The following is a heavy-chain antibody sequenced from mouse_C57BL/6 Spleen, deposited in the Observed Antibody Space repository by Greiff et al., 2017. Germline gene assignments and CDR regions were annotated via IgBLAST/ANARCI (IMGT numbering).Heavy chain of an antibody. D-gene: IGHD2-3*01. V-gene: IGHV1-59*01. CDR3: SRDGYYRY. CDR2: IDPSDSYT. CDR1: GYPFTSSW. Sequence: VQLQQPGAELVRPGTSVKLSCKASGYPFTSSWMPWVTQRPGQGLEWIGVIDPSDSYTNYNQKLQGKATLTSDTTSSTAYRQLSSLTSEDSAVYYCSRDGYYRYWGQGTTLTVSS. J-gene: IGHJ2*01.